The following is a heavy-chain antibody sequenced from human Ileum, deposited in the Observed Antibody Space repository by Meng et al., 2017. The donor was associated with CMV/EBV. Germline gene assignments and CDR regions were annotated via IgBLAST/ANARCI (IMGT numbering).Heavy chain of an antibody. J-gene: IGHJ4*02. Sequence: SLMISCTASGFDFDDYAINWVRQAPGKGLEWVGLIRSKGNGGTTNYAASVRDRFTISRDDSKRVAYLKMNSLKTEDTALYYCNGRYNFLYNFDYWGQGTLVTVSS. CDR3: NGRYNFLYNFDY. CDR1: GFDFDDYA. D-gene: IGHD2/OR15-2a*01. V-gene: IGHV3-49*04. CDR2: IRSKGNGGTT.